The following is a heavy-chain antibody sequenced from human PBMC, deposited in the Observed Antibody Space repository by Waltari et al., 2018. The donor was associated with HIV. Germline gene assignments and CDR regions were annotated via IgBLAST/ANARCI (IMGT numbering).Heavy chain of an antibody. V-gene: IGHV4-59*01. CDR1: GGSISSYY. Sequence: QVQLQESGPGLVKPSETLSLTCTVSGGSISSYYWSWIRQPPGKGLEWIAYTSYSGSTNYNPSRKSRVTISLDTSKNQFSLKLTSVTAADTAVYYCAKAPIYYDSSSGAFDIWGQGTMVTVSS. CDR2: TSYSGST. J-gene: IGHJ3*02. CDR3: AKAPIYYDSSSGAFDI. D-gene: IGHD3-22*01.